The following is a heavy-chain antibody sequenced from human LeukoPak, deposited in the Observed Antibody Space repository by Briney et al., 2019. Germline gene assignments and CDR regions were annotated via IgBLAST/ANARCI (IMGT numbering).Heavy chain of an antibody. CDR2: ISGTGVNT. CDR3: AKCPGSSSWSPIDY. CDR1: GFTFSSYA. V-gene: IGHV3-23*01. Sequence: GGSLRLSCAASGFTFSSYAMSWVRQAPGKGLEWVSAISGTGVNTYYADSVKGRFTISRDNSKNTLYLQMNSLRAEDTAVYYCAKCPGSSSWSPIDYWGQGTLVTVSS. D-gene: IGHD6-13*01. J-gene: IGHJ4*02.